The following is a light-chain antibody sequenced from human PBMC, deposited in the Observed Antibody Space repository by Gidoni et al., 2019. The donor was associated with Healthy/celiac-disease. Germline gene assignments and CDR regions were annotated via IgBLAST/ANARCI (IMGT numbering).Light chain of an antibody. CDR2: EVS. CDR1: SSDVGGYNY. J-gene: IGLJ2*01. CDR3: SSYTSSSTL. Sequence: QSALTQPASVSGSPGQSITISCTGTSSDVGGYNYVSWYQPHPGKAPKRMIYEVSNRPSGVPDRFSGSKSGNTASLTISGLQAEDEADYYCSSYTSSSTLFGGGTKLTVL. V-gene: IGLV2-14*01.